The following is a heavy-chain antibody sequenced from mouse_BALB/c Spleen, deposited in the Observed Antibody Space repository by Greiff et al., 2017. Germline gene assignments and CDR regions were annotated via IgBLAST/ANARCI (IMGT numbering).Heavy chain of an antibody. V-gene: IGHV2-2*02. J-gene: IGHJ4*01. CDR2: IWSGGST. CDR1: GFSLTSYG. Sequence: QVQLQQSGPGLVQPSQSLSITCTVSGFSLTSYGVHWVRQSPGKGLEWLGVIWSGGSTDYNAALISRLSISKDNSKSQVFFKMNSLQANDTAIYYCARQRNLLDYWGQGTSVTVSS. D-gene: IGHD2-1*01. CDR3: ARQRNLLDY.